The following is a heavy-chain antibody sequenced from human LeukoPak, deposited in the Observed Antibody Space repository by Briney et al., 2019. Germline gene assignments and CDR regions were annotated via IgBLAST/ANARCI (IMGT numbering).Heavy chain of an antibody. V-gene: IGHV1-69*05. D-gene: IGHD1-26*01. CDR3: ARGIVGAAGAFDI. CDR2: IIPIFGTA. J-gene: IGHJ3*02. CDR1: GCTFSSYA. Sequence: SVKVSCKASGCTFSSYAISWVRQAPGQGLEWMGRIIPIFGTANYAQKLQGRVTITTDESTSTAYMELSSLRSEDTAVYYCARGIVGAAGAFDIWGQGTMVTVSS.